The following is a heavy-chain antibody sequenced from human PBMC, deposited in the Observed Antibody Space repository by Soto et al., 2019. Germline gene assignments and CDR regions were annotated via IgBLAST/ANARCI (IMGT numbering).Heavy chain of an antibody. V-gene: IGHV3-11*01. CDR2: ISSSATNK. J-gene: IGHJ4*02. CDR1: GFTSSDYY. CDR3: AASETGRNFEF. Sequence: GGSLRLSCAASGFTSSDYYMSWVRQAPGKGLEWLSHISSSATNKYYADSVKGRFTVSRDNAKNSLYLQMNSLRAEDSAIYFCAASETGRNFEFWGQGNLVTVSS. D-gene: IGHD1-1*01.